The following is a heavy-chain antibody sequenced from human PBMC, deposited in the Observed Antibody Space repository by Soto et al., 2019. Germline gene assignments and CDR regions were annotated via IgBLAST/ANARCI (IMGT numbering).Heavy chain of an antibody. V-gene: IGHV4-39*01. J-gene: IGHJ5*02. CDR3: ASFPYDFSSGSSDP. Sequence: SETLSLTCTVSGGSISSSSYYWGWIRQPPGEGLEWIGSIYYSGSTYYNPSLKSRVTISVDTSKNQFSLKLSSVTAADTAVYYCASFPYDFSSGSSDPWGQGPLVTLSS. D-gene: IGHD3-3*01. CDR2: IYYSGST. CDR1: GGSISSSSYY.